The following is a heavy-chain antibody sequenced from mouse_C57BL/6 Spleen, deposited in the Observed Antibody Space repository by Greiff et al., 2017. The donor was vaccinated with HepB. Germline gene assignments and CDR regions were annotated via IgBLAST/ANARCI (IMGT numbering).Heavy chain of an antibody. CDR3: ARGNYYDYDGAWFAY. CDR1: GYAFTNYL. D-gene: IGHD2-4*01. J-gene: IGHJ3*01. CDR2: INPGSGGT. V-gene: IGHV1-54*01. Sequence: QVQLKESGAELVRPGTSVKVSCKASGYAFTNYLIEWVKQRPGQGLEWIGVINPGSGGTNYNEKFKGKATLTADKSSSTAYMQLSSLTSEDSAVYFCARGNYYDYDGAWFAYWGQGTLVTVSA.